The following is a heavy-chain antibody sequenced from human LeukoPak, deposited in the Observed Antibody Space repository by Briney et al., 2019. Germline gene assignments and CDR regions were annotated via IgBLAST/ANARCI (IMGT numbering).Heavy chain of an antibody. D-gene: IGHD1-26*01. J-gene: IGHJ4*02. CDR2: IYYSGNT. Sequence: SETLSLTCTVSGGSISSYYWSWIRQPPGKGLEWIGYIYYSGNTNYNPSLKSRVTISVDTSKNQFSLKLSSVTAADTAVYYCARGTWDFDFWGQGTLVTVSS. CDR3: ARGTWDFDF. V-gene: IGHV4-59*01. CDR1: GGSISSYY.